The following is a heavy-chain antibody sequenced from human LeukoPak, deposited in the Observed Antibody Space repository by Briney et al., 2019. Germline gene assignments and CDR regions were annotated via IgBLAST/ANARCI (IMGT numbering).Heavy chain of an antibody. Sequence: SETLSLTCTVSGGSISSGDYYWSWIREPPGNGLEWIGYIYYSGSTYYNPSLKSRVTISVDTSKNQFSPKLSSVTAADTAVYYCARVQPTVTDYYFDYWGQGTLVTVSS. D-gene: IGHD4-17*01. CDR3: ARVQPTVTDYYFDY. J-gene: IGHJ4*02. CDR2: IYYSGST. CDR1: GGSISSGDYY. V-gene: IGHV4-30-4*01.